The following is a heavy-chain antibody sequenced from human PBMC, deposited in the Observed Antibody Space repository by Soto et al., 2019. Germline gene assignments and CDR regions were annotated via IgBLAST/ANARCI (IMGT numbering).Heavy chain of an antibody. CDR3: ARVSVGATSRRTFDY. V-gene: IGHV1-46*01. CDR2: INPSGGST. J-gene: IGHJ4*02. CDR1: GYTFTSYY. D-gene: IGHD1-26*01. Sequence: ASVKVSCKASGYTFTSYYMHWVRQAPGQGLEWMGIINPSGGSTSYAQKFQGRVTMTRDTSTSTVYMELSSLRSEDTAVYYCARVSVGATSRRTFDYWGQGTLVTVSS.